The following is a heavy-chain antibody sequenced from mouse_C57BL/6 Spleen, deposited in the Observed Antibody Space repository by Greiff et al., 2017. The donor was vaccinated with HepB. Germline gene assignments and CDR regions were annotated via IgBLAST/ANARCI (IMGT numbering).Heavy chain of an antibody. V-gene: IGHV1-61*01. CDR3: ARKDGSSLDY. Sequence: QVQLQQSGAELVRPGSSVKLSCKASGYTFTSYWMDWVKQRPGQGLEWIGNIYPSDSETHYNQKFKDKATLTVDKSSSTAYMQLSSLTSEDSAVYYGARKDGSSLDYWGQGTTLTVSS. CDR1: GYTFTSYW. J-gene: IGHJ2*01. CDR2: IYPSDSET. D-gene: IGHD1-1*01.